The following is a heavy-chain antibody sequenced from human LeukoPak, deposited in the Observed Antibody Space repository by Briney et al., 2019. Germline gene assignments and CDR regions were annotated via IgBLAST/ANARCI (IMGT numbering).Heavy chain of an antibody. J-gene: IGHJ4*02. CDR3: ARDTPSYGFDY. Sequence: SETLSLTCAVYGGSFSGYYWSWIRQPPGKGLEWIGEINHSGSTNYNPSLKSRVTISVDTSKNQFSLKLSSVTAADTAVYYCARDTPSYGFDYWGQGTLVTVSS. V-gene: IGHV4-34*01. D-gene: IGHD2-2*02. CDR1: GGSFSGYY. CDR2: INHSGST.